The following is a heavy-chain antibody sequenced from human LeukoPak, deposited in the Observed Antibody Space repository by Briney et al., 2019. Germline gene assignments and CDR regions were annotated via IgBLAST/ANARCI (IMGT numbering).Heavy chain of an antibody. J-gene: IGHJ4*02. CDR1: GFTFSSYS. CDR3: AKGLIPDY. D-gene: IGHD2-21*01. V-gene: IGHV3-21*01. CDR2: ISSSSSYI. Sequence: PGGSLRLSCAASGFTFSSYSMNWVRQAPGKGLEWVSSISSSSSYIYYADSVKGRFTNTRDNPKNSLYLQMNSLRAEDTAVYYCAKGLIPDYWGQGTLVTVSS.